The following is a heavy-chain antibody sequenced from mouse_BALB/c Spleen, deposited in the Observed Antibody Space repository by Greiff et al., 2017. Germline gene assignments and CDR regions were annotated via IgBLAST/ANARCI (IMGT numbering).Heavy chain of an antibody. CDR1: GFTFSSYA. CDR2: ISSGGST. CDR3: ARAYYRYEGKYYAMDY. D-gene: IGHD2-14*01. Sequence: EVHLVESGGGLVKPGGSLKLSCAASGFTFSSYAMSWVRQTPEKRLEWVASISSGGSTYYPDSVKGRFTISRDNARNILYLQMSSLRSEDTAMYYCARAYYRYEGKYYAMDYWGQGTSVTVSS. V-gene: IGHV5-6-5*01. J-gene: IGHJ4*01.